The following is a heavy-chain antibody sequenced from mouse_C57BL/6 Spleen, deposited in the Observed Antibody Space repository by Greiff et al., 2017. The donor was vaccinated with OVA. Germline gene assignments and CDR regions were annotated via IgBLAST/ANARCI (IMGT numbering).Heavy chain of an antibody. V-gene: IGHV1-59*01. CDR1: GYTFTSYW. Sequence: VQLQQPGAELVRPGTSVKLSCKASGYTFTSYWMHWVKQRPGQGLEWIGVIDPSDSYTNYNQKFKGKATLTVDTSSSTAYMQLSSLTSEDSAVYYCARGATVPYYFDYWGQGTTLTVSS. CDR2: IDPSDSYT. CDR3: ARGATVPYYFDY. D-gene: IGHD1-1*01. J-gene: IGHJ2*01.